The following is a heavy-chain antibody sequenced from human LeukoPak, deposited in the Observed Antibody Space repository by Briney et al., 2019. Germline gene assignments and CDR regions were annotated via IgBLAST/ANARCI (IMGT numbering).Heavy chain of an antibody. CDR1: GDSISRGGYY. Sequence: PSQTLSLTCTVSGDSISRGGYYWNWIRQHPGKALEWIGYIYYSGTTYYNPSLKSRVTISLDTSKNQLSLNLSSVTAADTAVYYCARDKYGSGSCDYWGQGTLVTVSS. D-gene: IGHD3-10*01. CDR2: IYYSGTT. CDR3: ARDKYGSGSCDY. J-gene: IGHJ4*02. V-gene: IGHV4-31*03.